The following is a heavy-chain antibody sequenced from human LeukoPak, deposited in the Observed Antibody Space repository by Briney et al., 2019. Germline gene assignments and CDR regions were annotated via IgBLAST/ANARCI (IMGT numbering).Heavy chain of an antibody. CDR1: GYTFTSNY. CDR2: ISPSGGST. CDR3: ARDQNAYYYDSSGAPGGWFDP. V-gene: IGHV1-46*01. D-gene: IGHD3-22*01. J-gene: IGHJ5*02. Sequence: ASVKVSCKAFGYTFTSNYMHWVRQAPGQGPEWMGVISPSGGSTTYAQKFQGRVTMTRDTSISTAYMELSRLRSDDTAVYYCARDQNAYYYDSSGAPGGWFDPWGQGTLVTVSS.